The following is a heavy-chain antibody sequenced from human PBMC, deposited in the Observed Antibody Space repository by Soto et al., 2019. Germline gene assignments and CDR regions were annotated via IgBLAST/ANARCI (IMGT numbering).Heavy chain of an antibody. CDR2: INAGNDNT. J-gene: IGHJ4*02. D-gene: IGHD2-2*01. CDR1: GYTVTCYA. CDR3: ASSFTVTAARGY. V-gene: IGHV1-3*01. Sequence: GASVKVSCKASGYTVTCYAMHWVRQAPGQRLEWMGWINAGNDNTKYSQKFQCRVNITRDPSARTAYMEVSSLRSEDTAVYYCASSFTVTAARGYRGQRTLVPVSS.